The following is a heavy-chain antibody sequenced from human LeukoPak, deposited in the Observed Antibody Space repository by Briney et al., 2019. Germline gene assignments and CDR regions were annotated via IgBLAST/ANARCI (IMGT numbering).Heavy chain of an antibody. CDR1: GFIFSSYW. D-gene: IGHD3-9*01. J-gene: IGHJ2*01. V-gene: IGHV3-74*03. CDR2: INSDGNTA. Sequence: GGSLRLSCAGSGFIFSSYWMHWVRQAPGKGLVWVSRINSDGNTATYADSVKGRFTISRDNGKNTLYLQMNSLRADDTAVYYCARGIDILTRAEYWYFDLWGQGTLVTVSS. CDR3: ARGIDILTRAEYWYFDL.